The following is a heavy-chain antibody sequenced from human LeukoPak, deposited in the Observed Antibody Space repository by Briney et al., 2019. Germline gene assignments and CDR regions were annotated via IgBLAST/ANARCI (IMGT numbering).Heavy chain of an antibody. CDR2: IYTSGST. J-gene: IGHJ4*02. D-gene: IGHD1-26*01. Sequence: SETLSLTCTVSGGSISSGSYYWSWIRQPAGKGLEWIGRIYTSGSTNYNPSLKSRVTMSVDTSKNQFPLKLSSVTAADTAVYYCARVDVGYSGSYTFDYWGQGTLVTVSS. CDR3: ARVDVGYSGSYTFDY. V-gene: IGHV4-61*02. CDR1: GGSISSGSYY.